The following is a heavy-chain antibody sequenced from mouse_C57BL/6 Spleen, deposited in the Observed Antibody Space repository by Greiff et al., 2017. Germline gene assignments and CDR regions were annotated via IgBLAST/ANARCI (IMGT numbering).Heavy chain of an antibody. CDR3: ARGYSNYFFAD. V-gene: IGHV5-17*01. CDR1: GFTFSDYG. Sequence: EVQLVESGGGLVKPGGSLKLSCAASGFTFSDYGMHWVRQAPEKGLEWVAYISSGSSTIYYADTVKGRFTITRDKDKNTLFLQMTSLRSEDTAMYYCARGYSNYFFADWGQGTLVTVSA. D-gene: IGHD2-5*01. CDR2: ISSGSSTI. J-gene: IGHJ3*01.